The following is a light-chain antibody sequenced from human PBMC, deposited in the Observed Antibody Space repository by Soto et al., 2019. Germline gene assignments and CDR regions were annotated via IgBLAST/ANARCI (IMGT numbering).Light chain of an antibody. Sequence: DIVMTQYPVTLYVSPGEIATLSCRAGQSVSSNLAWYQQKPGQAPRLLIYDASSRATGIPDRFSGSGSGTDFTLTISRLEPEDFAVYYCQQDGSSPITFGQGTKVDI. V-gene: IGKV3-20*01. CDR2: DAS. CDR3: QQDGSSPIT. CDR1: QSVSSN. J-gene: IGKJ1*01.